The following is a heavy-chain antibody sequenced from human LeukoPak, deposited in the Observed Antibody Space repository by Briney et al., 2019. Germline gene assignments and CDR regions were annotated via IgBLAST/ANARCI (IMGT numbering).Heavy chain of an antibody. V-gene: IGHV3-23*01. J-gene: IGHJ6*03. Sequence: PGGSLRLSCAASGFTFSNYAMKWVRQAPGKGLEWVSTISGVGDSTYYAESVKGRFTMSRDNSKNTVYLQMNSLRVEGTAIYYCASRPEGCTGVSSDYYYMDVWGKGTPVTVSS. CDR1: GFTFSNYA. CDR2: ISGVGDST. D-gene: IGHD2-8*02. CDR3: ASRPEGCTGVSSDYYYMDV.